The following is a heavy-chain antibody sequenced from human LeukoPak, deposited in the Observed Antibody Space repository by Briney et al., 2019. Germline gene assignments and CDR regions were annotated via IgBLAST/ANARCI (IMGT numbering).Heavy chain of an antibody. CDR1: GYTLTELA. Sequence: GASVKVSCKVSGYTLTELAMHWVRQAPGKELEGRGGFDAEEGERIYAQKFQGRVTMTEDTSTDTAYMELSRLRSEDTALYCCATERGNYYGSGSYSWWFDPWGQGALVTVSS. CDR3: ATERGNYYGSGSYSWWFDP. J-gene: IGHJ5*02. CDR2: FDAEEGER. D-gene: IGHD3-10*01. V-gene: IGHV1-24*01.